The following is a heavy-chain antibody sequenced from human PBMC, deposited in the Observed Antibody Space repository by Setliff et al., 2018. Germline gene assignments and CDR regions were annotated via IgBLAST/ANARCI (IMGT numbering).Heavy chain of an antibody. CDR2: MHNSGST. V-gene: IGHV4-4*07. CDR3: ARDKWVLVRTHNYYYVDI. CDR1: GGSFNAYS. D-gene: IGHD3-10*01. Sequence: SETLSLTCTVSGGSFNAYSWTWIRQSAGKGLEWIGRMHNSGSTNYNSFFQGRVSISVDESKTQFSLNLYSVAAADTATYYCARDKWVLVRTHNYYYVDIWGKGTTVTVSS. J-gene: IGHJ6*03.